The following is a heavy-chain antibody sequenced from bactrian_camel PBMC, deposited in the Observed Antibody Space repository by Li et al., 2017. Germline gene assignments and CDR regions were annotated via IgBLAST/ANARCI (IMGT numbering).Heavy chain of an antibody. J-gene: IGHJ4*01. CDR3: QSWGLEQSCSG. CDR2: IATGSGNT. CDR1: GYTYNRNC. D-gene: IGHD5*01. Sequence: HVQLVESGGGSVQAGGSLRLSCAASGYTYNRNCMAWFRQAPGKEREGVARIATGSGNTHYADSVKGRFTLSKDEAKETVYLQMDNLTPEDTANYTCQSWGLEQSCSGRGQGTQVTVS. V-gene: IGHV3S1*01.